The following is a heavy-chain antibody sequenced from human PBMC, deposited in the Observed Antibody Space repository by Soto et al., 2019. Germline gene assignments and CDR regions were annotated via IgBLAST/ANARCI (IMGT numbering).Heavy chain of an antibody. Sequence: QLQLQESGPGLVKPSETLSLTCTVSGGSISSSSYYWGWIRQPPGKGLEWIGSIYYRGSTYYNPSLKSRVTISLDTSKNQFSLKLSSVTAADTAVYYCACVRRGGYDSLRYYYGMDVWGQGTTVTVSS. D-gene: IGHD5-12*01. CDR3: ACVRRGGYDSLRYYYGMDV. CDR1: GGSISSSSYY. V-gene: IGHV4-39*01. J-gene: IGHJ6*02. CDR2: IYYRGST.